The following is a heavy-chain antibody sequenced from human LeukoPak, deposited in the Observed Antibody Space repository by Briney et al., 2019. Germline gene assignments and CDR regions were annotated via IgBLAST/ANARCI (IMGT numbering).Heavy chain of an antibody. CDR1: GFTFSSYA. CDR3: ARDLGYSSSRIFDY. J-gene: IGHJ4*02. V-gene: IGHV3-64*01. CDR2: ISSNGGST. D-gene: IGHD6-13*01. Sequence: GGSLRLSCAASGFTFSSYAMHWVRQAPGKGLEYVSAISSNGGSTYYANSVKGRFTISRDNSKNTLYLRMGSLRAEDMAVYYCARDLGYSSSRIFDYWGQGTLVTVSS.